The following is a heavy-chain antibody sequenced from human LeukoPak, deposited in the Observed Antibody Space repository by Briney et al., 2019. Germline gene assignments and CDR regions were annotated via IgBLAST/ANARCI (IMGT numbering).Heavy chain of an antibody. CDR2: ISSSGSTI. Sequence: GGSLRLSCAASGFTFSDYYMSWVRQAPGKGLEWVSYISSSGSTIYYAASVKGRFTISRDNAKNSLYLQINSLRAEDTAVYYCARSRVAARRGRWFDPWGQGTLVTVSS. CDR3: ARSRVAARRGRWFDP. J-gene: IGHJ5*02. V-gene: IGHV3-11*01. CDR1: GFTFSDYY. D-gene: IGHD6-6*01.